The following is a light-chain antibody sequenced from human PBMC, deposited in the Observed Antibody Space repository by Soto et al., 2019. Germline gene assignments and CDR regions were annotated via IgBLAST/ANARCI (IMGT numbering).Light chain of an antibody. CDR2: AAS. J-gene: IGKJ3*01. CDR1: QGISSY. V-gene: IGKV1-9*01. CDR3: QQLNNYPFT. Sequence: DIQLTQSPSFLSASVGDRVTITCRASQGISSYLAWYQQKPGKAPNLLIYAASTLQSGVPSRFSGSGSVTEFRLTISSLQPDDFASYYCQQLNNYPFTFGPGRKVDIK.